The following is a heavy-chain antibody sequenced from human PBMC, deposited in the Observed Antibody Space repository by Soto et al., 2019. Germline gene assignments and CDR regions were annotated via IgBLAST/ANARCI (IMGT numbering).Heavy chain of an antibody. J-gene: IGHJ6*02. CDR3: ARQNYYAGMDV. Sequence: QVQLVQSGAEVKKPGASVKVSCKASGYTFTSYFITWVRQAPGQGLEWMGWISAYNGNTKYAQMLQGRVTMTTDTSTATAYMEMRSLGSDDTAVYYCARQNYYAGMDVWGQGTTVTVSS. CDR2: ISAYNGNT. CDR1: GYTFTSYF. V-gene: IGHV1-18*01.